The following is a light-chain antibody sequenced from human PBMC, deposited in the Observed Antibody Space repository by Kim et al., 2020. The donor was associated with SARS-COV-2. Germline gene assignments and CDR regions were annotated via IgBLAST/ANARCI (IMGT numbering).Light chain of an antibody. J-gene: IGLJ2*01. CDR3: QVWDSSTDHRV. CDR1: TIARKN. V-gene: IGLV3-21*04. CDR2: YDA. Sequence: PGQTARITCGGNTIARKNVHWDQQKPGQAPVLVIHYDADRPSGIPERFSGSNFGNTATLTISRVEAGDEADYYCQVWDSSTDHRVFGGGTQLTVL.